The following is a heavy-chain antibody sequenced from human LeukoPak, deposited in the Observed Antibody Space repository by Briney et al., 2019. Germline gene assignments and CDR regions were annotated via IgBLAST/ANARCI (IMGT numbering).Heavy chain of an antibody. V-gene: IGHV3-30-3*01. CDR3: SKGEATGTYGALDY. CDR1: GFTFSSYA. D-gene: IGHD1-26*01. Sequence: GGSLRLSCAASGFTFSSYAVHWVRQAPGKGLEWVAIISYDGSNKYYADSVKGRFTISRDSSKNTLYLQMNGLRAEDTAVYYCSKGEATGTYGALDYWGQGTLVTVSS. CDR2: ISYDGSNK. J-gene: IGHJ4*02.